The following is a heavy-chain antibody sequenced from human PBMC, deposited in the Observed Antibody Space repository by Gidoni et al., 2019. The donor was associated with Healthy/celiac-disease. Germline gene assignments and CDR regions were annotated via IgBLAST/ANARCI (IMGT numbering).Heavy chain of an antibody. CDR1: GYSISSGYY. J-gene: IGHJ4*02. Sequence: QVQLQESGPGLVKPSATLSLTCAVSGYSISSGYYWGWIRQPPGKGLEWIGSIYHSGSTYYNPSLKSRVTISVDTSKNQFSLKLSSVTAADTAVYYCARDGDYGDYVHYWGQGTLVTVSS. D-gene: IGHD4-17*01. CDR2: IYHSGST. CDR3: ARDGDYGDYVHY. V-gene: IGHV4-38-2*02.